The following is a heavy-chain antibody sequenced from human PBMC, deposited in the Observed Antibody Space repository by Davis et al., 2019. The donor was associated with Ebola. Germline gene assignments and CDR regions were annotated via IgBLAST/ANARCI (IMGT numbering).Heavy chain of an antibody. Sequence: PSETLSLTCTVSNGSFSSGGHFWTWIRPHPGKGLEWIGYTFYSGSTNFNPSLKSRASISVDRSRNQFSLKMTSVTAADTAVYYCARYDISTGAFEFWGQGIRVTVSS. CDR2: TFYSGST. J-gene: IGHJ4*02. CDR3: ARYDISTGAFEF. CDR1: NGSFSSGGHF. V-gene: IGHV4-31*03. D-gene: IGHD3-9*01.